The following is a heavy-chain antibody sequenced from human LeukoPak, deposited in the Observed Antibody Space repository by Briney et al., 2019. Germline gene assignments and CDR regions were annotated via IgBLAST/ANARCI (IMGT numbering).Heavy chain of an antibody. CDR1: GLTFSSYA. CDR3: AKDGDIVVVPAAMYVY. CDR2: ISGSGGST. J-gene: IGHJ4*02. D-gene: IGHD2-2*01. V-gene: IGHV3-23*01. Sequence: GGSLRLSCAASGLTFSSYAMSWVRQAPGKGLEWVSAISGSGGSTYYADSVKGRFTISRDNSKNTLYLQMNSLRAEDTAVYYCAKDGDIVVVPAAMYVYWGQGTLVTVSS.